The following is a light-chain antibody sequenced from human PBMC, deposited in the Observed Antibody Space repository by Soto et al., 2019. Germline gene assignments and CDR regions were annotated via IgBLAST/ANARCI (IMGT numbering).Light chain of an antibody. CDR2: KVS. J-gene: IGKJ2*01. V-gene: IGKV2-24*01. Sequence: DIVMTQTPLSSPVTLGQPASISCRSSQSLVHSDGNTYLTWLHQRPGQPPRLLIYKVSTRFSGVPDKFSGSGAGTDFTLKISRVEAEDVGFYHFMPATQFQFTFGGGTKLEIK. CDR1: QSLVHSDGNTY. CDR3: MPATQFQFT.